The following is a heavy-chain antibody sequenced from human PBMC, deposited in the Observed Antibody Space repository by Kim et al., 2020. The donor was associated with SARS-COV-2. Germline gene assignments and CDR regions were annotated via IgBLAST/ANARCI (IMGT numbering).Heavy chain of an antibody. CDR2: IYYSGST. D-gene: IGHD3-22*01. Sequence: SETLSLTCTVSGCSISSGGYYWSWIRQHPGKGLVWIGYIYYSGSTYYNPSLKSRVTISVDTSKNQFSLNLSSVTAADTAVYYCARAGITMIVVNSFDIWGQGTMVTVSS. J-gene: IGHJ3*02. V-gene: IGHV4-31*03. CDR3: ARAGITMIVVNSFDI. CDR1: GCSISSGGYY.